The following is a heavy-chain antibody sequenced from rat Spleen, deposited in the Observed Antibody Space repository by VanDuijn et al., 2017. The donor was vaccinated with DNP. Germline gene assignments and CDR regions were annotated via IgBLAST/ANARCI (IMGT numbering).Heavy chain of an antibody. D-gene: IGHD1-9*01. CDR2: ISSSDSST. J-gene: IGHJ4*01. CDR1: GFTFNNYW. V-gene: IGHV5-31*01. Sequence: EVQLVESGGDLVRPGRSLKLPCVASGFTFNNYWMTWIRQVPGKGLEWVASISSSDSSTYYPDSVKGRFTISRDNAKNTLYLQMNSLRSEDTATYYCVRVRSTGIDYGLDAWGQGTSVTVSS. CDR3: VRVRSTGIDYGLDA.